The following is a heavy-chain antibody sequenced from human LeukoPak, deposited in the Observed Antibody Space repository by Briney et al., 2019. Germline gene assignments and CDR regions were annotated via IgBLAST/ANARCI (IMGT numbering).Heavy chain of an antibody. CDR2: RYPSDSDT. CDR3: VRLVAGRGQFDY. V-gene: IGHV5-51*01. Sequence: GESLKISCKGSGYIFTSHWIGWVRQMPEKGLEWMGIRYPSDSDTRYSPSFQDQVTISADKSNNTAYLQWSSLKASDTAMYYCVRLVAGRGQFDYWGQGTLVTVSS. D-gene: IGHD6-19*01. J-gene: IGHJ4*02. CDR1: GYIFTSHW.